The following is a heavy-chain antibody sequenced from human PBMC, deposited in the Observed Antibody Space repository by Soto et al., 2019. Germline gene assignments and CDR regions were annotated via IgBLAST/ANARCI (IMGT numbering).Heavy chain of an antibody. CDR2: INAGNGDT. CDR1: GFTLTRYA. J-gene: IGHJ3*01. V-gene: IGHV1-3*01. Sequence: QVHLVQSGSEVEKPGASLKVSCKASGFTLTRYALHWVRQAPGQRLEYMGWINAGNGDTGHPQKFQGRVTMTRDIPASTVYMEMNSLTSEDTAVYYWARKDVVPSFPFDLWGQGTVVVVSS. CDR3: ARKDVVPSFPFDL.